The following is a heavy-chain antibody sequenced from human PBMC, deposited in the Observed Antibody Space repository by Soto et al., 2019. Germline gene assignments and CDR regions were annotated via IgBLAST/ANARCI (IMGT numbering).Heavy chain of an antibody. V-gene: IGHV5-51*01. J-gene: IGHJ4*02. CDR1: GYSFTSYW. D-gene: IGHD2-21*01. CDR3: ALYYGPCCGGNCHFNH. CDR2: MFPGDSDT. Sequence: GESLKISCKGSGYSFTSYWIGWVRQMPGKSLEWMAIMFPGDSDTKYNPSFQGQVTISADKSITTAYLQWSSLKASDTAMYYCALYYGPCCGGNCHFNHWGPGTLVTVSS.